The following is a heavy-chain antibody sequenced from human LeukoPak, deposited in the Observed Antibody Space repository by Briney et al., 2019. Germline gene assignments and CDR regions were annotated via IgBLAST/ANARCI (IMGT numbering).Heavy chain of an antibody. J-gene: IGHJ6*03. CDR3: AREKEGYCSRTSCYLDYYYYYMDV. CDR2: ITSSSSYT. V-gene: IGHV3-21*01. Sequence: GGSLRLSCAASGFTFSSYNMNWVRQAPGKRLEWVSSITSSSSYTFYADSVKGRFTISRDNAKNSLYLQMNSLRAEDTAVYYCAREKEGYCSRTSCYLDYYYYYMDVWGKGPRSPSP. D-gene: IGHD2-2*01. CDR1: GFTFSSYN.